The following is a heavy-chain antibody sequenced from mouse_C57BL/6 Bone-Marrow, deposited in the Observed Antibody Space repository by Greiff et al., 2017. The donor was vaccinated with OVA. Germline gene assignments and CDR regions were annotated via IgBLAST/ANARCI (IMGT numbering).Heavy chain of an antibody. Sequence: DVQLQESGGGLVKPGGSLKLSCAASGFTFSSYAMSWVRQTPEKRLEWVATISDGGSYTYYPDNVKGRFTISRDNAKNNLYLQMSHLKSEDTAMYYCARVTTVVPFVWGTGTTVTVSS. CDR3: ARVTTVVPFV. V-gene: IGHV5-4*01. D-gene: IGHD1-1*01. CDR1: GFTFSSYA. J-gene: IGHJ1*03. CDR2: ISDGGSYT.